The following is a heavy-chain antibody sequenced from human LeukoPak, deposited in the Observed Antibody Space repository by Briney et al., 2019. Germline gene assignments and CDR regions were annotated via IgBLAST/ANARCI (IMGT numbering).Heavy chain of an antibody. J-gene: IGHJ4*02. CDR1: GFTFSSFN. CDR3: ARVWQDYSNADY. CDR2: ISRSSAYI. D-gene: IGHD4-11*01. V-gene: IGHV3-21*05. Sequence: GGSLRLSCAASGFTFSSFNMNWVRQAPGKGQEWVSYISRSSAYIHYAHSVRGRFAISRDTAKNSLYLQMNSLRAEDTAIYYCARVWQDYSNADYWGQGTLVTVSS.